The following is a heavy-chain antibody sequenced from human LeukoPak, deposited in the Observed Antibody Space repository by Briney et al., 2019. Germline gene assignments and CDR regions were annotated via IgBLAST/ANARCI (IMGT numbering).Heavy chain of an antibody. J-gene: IGHJ4*02. Sequence: SETLSLTCTVSGGSLSSTSGYWGWIRQPPGKGRVWIGSVRYSGTIYYSPSLKSRLTMSVDTSRTQFSLKLSSVTATDTAVYFCARHYYDSSGYRRDYYFDYWGQGTLVTVSS. CDR1: GGSLSSTSGY. D-gene: IGHD3-22*01. V-gene: IGHV4-39*01. CDR2: VRYSGTI. CDR3: ARHYYDSSGYRRDYYFDY.